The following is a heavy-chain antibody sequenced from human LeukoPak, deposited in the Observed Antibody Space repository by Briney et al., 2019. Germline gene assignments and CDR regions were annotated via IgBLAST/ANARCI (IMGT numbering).Heavy chain of an antibody. Sequence: GGSLRLSCAASGFTFSSYAMHWVRQAPGKGLEWVAVISYDGSNKYYADSVKGRFTISRDNSKNTLYLQMNSLRAEDTAVYYCATRITMIVQTDWYFDLRGRGTLVTVSS. D-gene: IGHD3-22*01. J-gene: IGHJ2*01. CDR1: GFTFSSYA. CDR2: ISYDGSNK. V-gene: IGHV3-30-3*01. CDR3: ATRITMIVQTDWYFDL.